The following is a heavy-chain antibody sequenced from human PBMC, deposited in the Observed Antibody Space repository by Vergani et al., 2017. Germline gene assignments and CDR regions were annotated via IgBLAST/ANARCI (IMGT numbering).Heavy chain of an antibody. J-gene: IGHJ3*02. CDR2: IYHSGST. CDR1: GYSISSGYY. CDR3: ARQFWVSQGVGAFET. D-gene: IGHD3-16*01. V-gene: IGHV4-38-2*01. Sequence: QVQLQESGPGLVKPSETLSLTCAVSGYSISSGYYWGWIRQPPGKGLEWIGSIYHSGSTYYNPSLKSRVTISVDTSKNQFPLKLSSVTAADTGVYYCARQFWVSQGVGAFETWGRGTEVSVSS.